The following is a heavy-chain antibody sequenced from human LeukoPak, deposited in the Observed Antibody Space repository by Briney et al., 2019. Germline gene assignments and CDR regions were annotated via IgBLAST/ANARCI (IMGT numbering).Heavy chain of an antibody. D-gene: IGHD6-6*01. Sequence: GGSLRLSCAASGFTFNNYGMHWVRQTPGKGLEWVAVISHDGSNKYYADSVKGRFNISRDNSKNTVYLRMNSLRREDTAVYHCARGLRIRQLVAPYFDSWGQGTLVSVSS. CDR3: ARGLRIRQLVAPYFDS. CDR2: ISHDGSNK. J-gene: IGHJ4*02. V-gene: IGHV3-30*03. CDR1: GFTFNNYG.